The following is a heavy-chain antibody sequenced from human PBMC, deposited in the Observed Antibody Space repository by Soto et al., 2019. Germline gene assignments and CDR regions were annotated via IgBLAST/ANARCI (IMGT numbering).Heavy chain of an antibody. V-gene: IGHV4-59*01. Sequence: PSETLSLTCTVSGGSISSYYWSWIRQPPGKGLEWIGYIYYSGSTNYNPSLKSRVTISVDTSKNQFSLKLSSVTAADTAVYYCARRDRDWSGYFGYYYMDVWGKGTTVTVSS. J-gene: IGHJ6*03. D-gene: IGHD3-3*01. CDR3: ARRDRDWSGYFGYYYMDV. CDR2: IYYSGST. CDR1: GGSISSYY.